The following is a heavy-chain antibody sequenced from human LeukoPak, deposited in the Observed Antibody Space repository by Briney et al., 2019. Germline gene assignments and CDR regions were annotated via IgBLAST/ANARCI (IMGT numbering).Heavy chain of an antibody. CDR1: GDSVSSNSTA. CDR3: ARGGGAFDI. CDR2: TYYRFKWSN. V-gene: IGHV6-1*01. J-gene: IGHJ3*02. Sequence: SQTLSLTCAISGDSVSSNSTAWNWITQSPSRGLDWLGRTYYRFKWSNDYAVSVRSRITINPDTSKNHFSLQLNSVTPEDTAVYYCARGGGAFDIWGQGTMVTVTS.